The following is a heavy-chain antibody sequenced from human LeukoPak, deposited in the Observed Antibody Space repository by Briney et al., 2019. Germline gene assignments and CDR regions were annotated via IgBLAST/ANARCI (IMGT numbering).Heavy chain of an antibody. V-gene: IGHV1-18*01. D-gene: IGHD2-15*01. J-gene: IGHJ4*02. CDR3: ARDCIGCHGFDY. CDR1: GYTFTNYG. CDR2: ISAYSDNT. Sequence: ASVTVSCKTSGYTFTNYGISWVRQAPGQGLEWMGWISAYSDNTNYAQKFQGRVTMTSDTSTSTAYMELRSLISDDTAVYYCARDCIGCHGFDYWGQGTLVTVSS.